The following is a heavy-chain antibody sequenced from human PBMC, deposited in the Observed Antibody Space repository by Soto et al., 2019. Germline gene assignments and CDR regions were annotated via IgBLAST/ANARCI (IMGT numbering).Heavy chain of an antibody. CDR3: ARESGGATATLAYYYFYMDV. Sequence: QVQLVQSRAEVRKPGASVTVSCRSSGDSFNDYYIHWVRQAPGQGFEWMGWINPNGGVTKYAQKFQGGVSMPRDTSIRTVYMQRSRLKSDATAVYYCARESGGATATLAYYYFYMDVWGTGTTVTVS. D-gene: IGHD5-12*01. CDR1: GDSFNDYY. V-gene: IGHV1-2*02. CDR2: INPNGGVT. J-gene: IGHJ6*03.